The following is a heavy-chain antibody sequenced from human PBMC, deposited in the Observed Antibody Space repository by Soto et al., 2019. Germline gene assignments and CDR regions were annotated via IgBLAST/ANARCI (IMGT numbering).Heavy chain of an antibody. CDR2: IIPILGIA. Sequence: SVKVSCKASGGTFSSYTISWVRQAPGQGLEWMGRIIPILGIANYAQKFQGRVTITADKSTSTAYMELSSLRSEDTAVYYCARGRGLGYCSGGSCFVYWGQGTLVTVSS. J-gene: IGHJ4*02. CDR3: ARGRGLGYCSGGSCFVY. D-gene: IGHD2-15*01. CDR1: GGTFSSYT. V-gene: IGHV1-69*02.